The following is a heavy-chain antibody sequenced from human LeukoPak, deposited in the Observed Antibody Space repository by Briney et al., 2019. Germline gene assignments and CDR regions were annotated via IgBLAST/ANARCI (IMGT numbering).Heavy chain of an antibody. CDR2: IYYSGST. CDR3: ARDDRGSGYTDY. CDR1: GGSISSSSYY. J-gene: IGHJ4*02. V-gene: IGHV4-39*07. D-gene: IGHD5-12*01. Sequence: SETLSLTCTVSGGSISSSSYYWGWIRQPPGKGLEWIGRIYYSGSTYYNPSLKSRVTISVDTSKNQFSLKLSSVTAADTDVYYCARDDRGSGYTDYWGQGTLVSVSS.